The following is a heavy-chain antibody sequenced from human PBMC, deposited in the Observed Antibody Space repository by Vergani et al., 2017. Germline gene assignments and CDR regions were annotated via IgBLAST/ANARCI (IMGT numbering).Heavy chain of an antibody. CDR2: IYYSGST. D-gene: IGHD5-18*01. CDR3: ARPVGYSYGSGYFDY. V-gene: IGHV4-39*01. CDR1: GGSLSSSSYY. Sequence: QLQLQESGPGLVKPSETLSLTCTVSGGSLSSSSYYWGWIRQPPGKGLEWIGSIYYSGSTYYNPSLKSRVTISVDTSKNQFSLKLSSVTAADTAVYYCARPVGYSYGSGYFDYWGQGTLVTVSS. J-gene: IGHJ4*02.